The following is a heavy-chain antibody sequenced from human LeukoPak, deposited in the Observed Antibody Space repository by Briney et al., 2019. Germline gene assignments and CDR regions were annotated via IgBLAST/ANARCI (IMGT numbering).Heavy chain of an antibody. Sequence: GRSLRLSCAASGFTFDDYVMHWVRQAPGKGLEWVSGISWNSGSIGYADSVKGRFTISRDNAKNSLYLQMNSLRAEDTALYYCARDKYSYGLEAFDIWRQGTMVSDCS. V-gene: IGHV3-9*01. D-gene: IGHD5-18*01. CDR3: ARDKYSYGLEAFDI. J-gene: IGHJ3*02. CDR1: GFTFDDYV. CDR2: ISWNSGSI.